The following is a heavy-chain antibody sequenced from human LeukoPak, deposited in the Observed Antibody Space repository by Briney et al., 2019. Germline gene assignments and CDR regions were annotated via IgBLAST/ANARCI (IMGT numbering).Heavy chain of an antibody. V-gene: IGHV4-59*01. Sequence: SETLSLTCIVSGGSISNYYWSWIRQPPGKGLAWIGHIYYSGSTNYNPTLKSRVTISIDTSPNQFSLELRTVTAADTGVYYFVHCRLREPYDAFDIWGRGAMVTFSS. CDR2: IYYSGST. J-gene: IGHJ3*02. D-gene: IGHD2-21*02. CDR3: VHCRLREPYDAFDI. CDR1: GGSISNYY.